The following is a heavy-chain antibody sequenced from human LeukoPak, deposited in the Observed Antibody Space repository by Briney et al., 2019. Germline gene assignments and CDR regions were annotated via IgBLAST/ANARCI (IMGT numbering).Heavy chain of an antibody. CDR3: ARGSTRWGIGSSRYFDL. J-gene: IGHJ2*01. V-gene: IGHV4-34*01. D-gene: IGHD7-27*01. CDR1: GGSFSGYY. Sequence: MSSETLSLTCAVYGGSFSGYYWSWIRQPPGKGLEWIGEINHSGSTNYNPSLKSRVTISVDTSKNQFSLKLSSVTAADTAVYYCARGSTRWGIGSSRYFDLWGRGTLVTVSS. CDR2: INHSGST.